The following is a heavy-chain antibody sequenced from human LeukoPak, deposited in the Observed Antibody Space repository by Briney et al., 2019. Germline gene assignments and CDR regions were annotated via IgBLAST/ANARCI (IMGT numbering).Heavy chain of an antibody. Sequence: PGGSLRLSCATSGFFFSSHGLHWVRQAPGKGLEWVSAISGSGGSTYYADSVKGRFTISRDNSKNTLYLQMNSLRAEDTAVYYCAKEDSGSSPTPDYWGQGTLVTVSS. CDR2: ISGSGGST. D-gene: IGHD1-26*01. V-gene: IGHV3-23*01. J-gene: IGHJ4*02. CDR1: GFFFSSHG. CDR3: AKEDSGSSPTPDY.